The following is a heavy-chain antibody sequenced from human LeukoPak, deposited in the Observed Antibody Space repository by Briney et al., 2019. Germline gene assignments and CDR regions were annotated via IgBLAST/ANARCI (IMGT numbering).Heavy chain of an antibody. J-gene: IGHJ1*01. CDR2: IYYSGST. D-gene: IGHD3-3*01. Sequence: PSETLSLTCPVSGGSISSYYWSWIRQPPGKGLEWIGYIYYSGSTNYNPSLKSRVTISVDTSKNQFSLKLSSVTAADTAVYYCASLLGYDFWSGPDGGYFQHWGQGTLVTVSS. CDR1: GGSISSYY. V-gene: IGHV4-59*01. CDR3: ASLLGYDFWSGPDGGYFQH.